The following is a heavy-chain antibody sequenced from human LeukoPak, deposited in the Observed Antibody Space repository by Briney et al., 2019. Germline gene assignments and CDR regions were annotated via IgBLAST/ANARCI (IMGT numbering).Heavy chain of an antibody. CDR2: INAGDDNT. Sequence: ASVKVSCKASGYTFTNYTIHWVRQAPGQSLEWMGWINAGDDNTKYSQNFLDRATITRDASASTAFIELSSLRSEDTAVYYCAIQHKLGRVGDSWGQGTLVTVSS. D-gene: IGHD1-1*01. J-gene: IGHJ4*02. CDR1: GYTFTNYT. V-gene: IGHV1-3*01. CDR3: AIQHKLGRVGDS.